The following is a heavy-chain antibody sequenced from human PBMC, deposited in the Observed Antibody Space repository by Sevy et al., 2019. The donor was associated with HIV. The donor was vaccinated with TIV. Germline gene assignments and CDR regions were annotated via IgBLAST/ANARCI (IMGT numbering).Heavy chain of an antibody. Sequence: GGSLRLSCAASGFTFDDYGMSWVRQAPGKGLEWVSGINWNGGSTGYADSVKGRFTISRDNAKNSLYLQMNSLRAEDTALYYCASGYSGYEGDYFDYWGKGTLSTFSS. J-gene: IGHJ4*02. CDR1: GFTFDDYG. D-gene: IGHD5-12*01. CDR3: ASGYSGYEGDYFDY. CDR2: INWNGGST. V-gene: IGHV3-20*04.